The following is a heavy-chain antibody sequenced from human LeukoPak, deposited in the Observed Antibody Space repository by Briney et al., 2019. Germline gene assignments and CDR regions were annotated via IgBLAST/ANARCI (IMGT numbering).Heavy chain of an antibody. CDR2: ISGSGGST. D-gene: IGHD3-10*01. J-gene: IGHJ4*02. V-gene: IGHV3-23*01. CDR3: AKLSVWDGSGSYDY. CDR1: GLTFRCYG. Sequence: GGSLRLSCAASGLTFRCYGMSWVRPAPGKGLEWVSAISGSGGSTFYADSVKGRFTISRDNSKNTLYLQMNSLRAEDTAIYYCAKLSVWDGSGSYDYWGQGTLVTVSS.